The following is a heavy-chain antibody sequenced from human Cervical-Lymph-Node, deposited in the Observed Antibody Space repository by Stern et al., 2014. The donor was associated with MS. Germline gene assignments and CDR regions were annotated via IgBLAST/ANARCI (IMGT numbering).Heavy chain of an antibody. CDR3: ARDQGGIADS. CDR1: GGSFSMDR. J-gene: IGHJ4*02. Sequence: QVQLVESGAEVKKPGASVKVSCKASGGSFSMDRISWGRQAPGQGLEWMGGLTPMFGTSNYAQKFQGRVTTTADVSTSTAYMELTSLRSEDTAVYFCARDQGGIADSWGQGTLVIVSS. V-gene: IGHV1-69*01. D-gene: IGHD6-13*01. CDR2: LTPMFGTS.